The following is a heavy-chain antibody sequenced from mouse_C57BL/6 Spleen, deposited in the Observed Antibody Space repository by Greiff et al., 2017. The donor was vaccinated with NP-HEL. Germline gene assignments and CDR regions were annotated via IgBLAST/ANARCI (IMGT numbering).Heavy chain of an antibody. Sequence: QVQLQQPGAELVKPGASVKMSCKASGYTFTSYWLTWVKQRPGQGLEWIGDIYPGSGSPNYNEKFKSKAPLTVDTSSRTAYMKHSSLTSVDSAVYYCARGSLYAMDYWGQGTSVTVSS. CDR2: IYPGSGSP. CDR3: ARGSLYAMDY. V-gene: IGHV1-55*01. J-gene: IGHJ4*01. CDR1: GYTFTSYW.